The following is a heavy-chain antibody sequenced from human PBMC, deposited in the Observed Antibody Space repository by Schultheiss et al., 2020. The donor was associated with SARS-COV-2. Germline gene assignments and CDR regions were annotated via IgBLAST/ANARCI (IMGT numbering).Heavy chain of an antibody. D-gene: IGHD2-15*01. CDR2: ISYTGST. V-gene: IGHV4-59*08. J-gene: IGHJ4*02. CDR1: GGSISRYY. CDR3: ARSKGIGSYLDY. Sequence: SQTLSLTCTVSGGSISRYYWSWIRQPPGKGLEWIGYISYTGSTNYNPSLKSRVTMSIDTSKIQFSMKLSSVTAADTAVYYCARSKGIGSYLDYWGQGTLVTVSS.